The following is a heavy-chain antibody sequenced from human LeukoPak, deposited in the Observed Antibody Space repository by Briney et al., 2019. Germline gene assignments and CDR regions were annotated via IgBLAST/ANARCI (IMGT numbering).Heavy chain of an antibody. D-gene: IGHD6-6*01. CDR1: GYTFTSYY. J-gene: IGHJ3*02. CDR2: INPSGGST. Sequence: GSVKVSCKASGYTFTSYYMHWVRQAPGQGLEWMGIINPSGGSTSYAQKFQGRVTMTRDMSTSTVYMELSSLRSEDTAVYYCARPRQYSSPFDAFDIWGQGTMVTVSS. V-gene: IGHV1-46*01. CDR3: ARPRQYSSPFDAFDI.